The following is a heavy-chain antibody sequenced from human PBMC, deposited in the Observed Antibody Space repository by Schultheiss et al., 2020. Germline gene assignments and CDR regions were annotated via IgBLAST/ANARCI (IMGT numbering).Heavy chain of an antibody. CDR3: ARDCVEMATIRRGVYYYYGMDV. D-gene: IGHD5-24*01. J-gene: IGHJ6*02. CDR2: INPNSGGT. Sequence: ASVKVSCKASGYTFTYRYLHWVRQAPGQALEWMGGINPNSGGTNYAQKFQGRVTMTRDTSISTAYMELSRLRSDDTAVYYCARDCVEMATIRRGVYYYYGMDVWGQGTTVTVS. V-gene: IGHV1-2*02. CDR1: GYTFTYRY.